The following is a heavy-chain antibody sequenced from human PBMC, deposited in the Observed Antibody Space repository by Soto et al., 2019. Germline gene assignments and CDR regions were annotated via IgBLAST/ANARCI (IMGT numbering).Heavy chain of an antibody. CDR1: GGIFSDYG. CDR2: IIPIFGTA. J-gene: IGHJ5*02. V-gene: IGHV1-69*06. CDR3: ARGWDHYDSSGLLTWFDP. D-gene: IGHD3-22*01. Sequence: QVQLEQSGAEVKKPGSSVRVSCKASGGIFSDYGISWVRQAPGQGLEWMGGIIPIFGTANYAQKFQGRVTITADKSTTSAYMEMSSLKSEVTAVYYCARGWDHYDSSGLLTWFDPWGQGTLVTVSS.